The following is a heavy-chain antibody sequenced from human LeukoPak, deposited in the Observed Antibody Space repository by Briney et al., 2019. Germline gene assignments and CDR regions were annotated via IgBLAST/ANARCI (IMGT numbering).Heavy chain of an antibody. Sequence: PWETLSLTCTASGGSVSSGSYYWSWNPQSQGLGLESIVYIYYSRSTNSNPSLKRLTIISVDTSKNQLSLTLSSVTAADTAVYYCARDRHGDYGLSFDYWGQGTLVTLSP. J-gene: IGHJ4*02. V-gene: IGHV4-61*01. CDR2: IYYSRST. CDR1: GGSVSSGSYY. D-gene: IGHD4-17*01. CDR3: ARDRHGDYGLSFDY.